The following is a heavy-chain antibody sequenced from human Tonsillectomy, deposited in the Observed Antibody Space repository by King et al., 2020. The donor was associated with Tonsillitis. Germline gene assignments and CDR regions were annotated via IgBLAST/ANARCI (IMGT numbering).Heavy chain of an antibody. V-gene: IGHV4-59*01. CDR2: IYYSGST. CDR1: GGSISSYY. CDR3: ARGMVLRFLEWLPIWGWLDY. J-gene: IGHJ4*02. D-gene: IGHD3-3*01. Sequence: LQLQESGPGLVKPSETLSLTCTVSGGSISSYYWSWIRQPPGKGLEWIGYIYYSGSTNYNPSLKSRVTISVDTSKNQFSLKLSSVTAADTAVYYCARGMVLRFLEWLPIWGWLDYWGQGTLVTVSS.